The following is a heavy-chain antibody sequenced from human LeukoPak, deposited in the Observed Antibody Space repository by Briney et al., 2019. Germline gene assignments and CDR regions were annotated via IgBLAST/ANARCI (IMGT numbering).Heavy chain of an antibody. Sequence: ASVKVSCKASGYTFTSYAMNRVRQAPGQGLEWMGWINTNTGNPTYAQGFTGRFVFSLDTSVSTAYLQISSLKAEDTAVYYCASSSKDFWSGYYLHYYYMDVWGKGTTVTVSS. CDR3: ASSSKDFWSGYYLHYYYMDV. D-gene: IGHD3-3*01. V-gene: IGHV7-4-1*02. CDR2: INTNTGNP. J-gene: IGHJ6*03. CDR1: GYTFTSYA.